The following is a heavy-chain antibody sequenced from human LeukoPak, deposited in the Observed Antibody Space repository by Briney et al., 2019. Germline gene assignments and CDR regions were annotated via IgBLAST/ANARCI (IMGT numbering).Heavy chain of an antibody. J-gene: IGHJ5*02. V-gene: IGHV3-74*01. CDR2: INNDGSRT. CDR1: EVTFSKYW. D-gene: IGHD6-19*01. CDR3: ARAVSGRDNWFDP. Sequence: GSLRLSCVASEVTFSKYWMHLVRQARGEGLVSVSRINNDGSRTTYADSVKGRFTISRDNSKNTLYLQMNSLRSEDTAVYYCARAVSGRDNWFDPWGQGTLVTVSS.